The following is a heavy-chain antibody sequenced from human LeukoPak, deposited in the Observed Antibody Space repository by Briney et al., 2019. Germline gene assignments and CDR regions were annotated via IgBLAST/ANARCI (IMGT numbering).Heavy chain of an antibody. Sequence: ASVKVSCKASGYTFTSYYMHWVRQAPGQGLEWMGIINPSGGSTSYAQKFQGRVTMTRDMSTSTVYMELSSLRSEDTAVYYCARGGYSGYVPKYYYYYMDVWGKGTTVTISS. CDR2: INPSGGST. J-gene: IGHJ6*03. D-gene: IGHD5-12*01. CDR3: ARGGYSGYVPKYYYYYMDV. V-gene: IGHV1-46*01. CDR1: GYTFTSYY.